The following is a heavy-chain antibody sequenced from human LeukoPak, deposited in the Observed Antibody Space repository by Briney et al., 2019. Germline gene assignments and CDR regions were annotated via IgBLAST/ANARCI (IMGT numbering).Heavy chain of an antibody. CDR2: IYYGENT. CDR3: AREGRSSHSGY. CDR1: GGSISSGPYY. D-gene: IGHD4-17*01. J-gene: IGHJ4*02. Sequence: SETLSLTCTVSGGSISSGPYYWGWIRQPPGKGLEWIGNIYYGENTYYNPSLKSRVTISVDTSKNQLSLKLSSVTAADTAIYYCAREGRSSHSGYWGQGTLVTVSS. V-gene: IGHV4-39*07.